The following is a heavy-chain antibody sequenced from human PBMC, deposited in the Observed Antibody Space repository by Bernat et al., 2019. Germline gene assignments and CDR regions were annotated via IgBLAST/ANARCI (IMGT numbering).Heavy chain of an antibody. CDR3: AREVRGSGSYYDY. V-gene: IGHV4-61*01. CDR2: IYYSGST. J-gene: IGHJ4*02. Sequence: QVQLQESGPGLVKPSETLSLTYTVSGGSVSSGSYYWSWIRQPPGKGLEWIGYIYYSGSTNYNPSLKSRVTISVDTSKNQFSLKLSSVTAADTAVYYCAREVRGSGSYYDYWGQGTLVTVSS. CDR1: GGSVSSGSYY. D-gene: IGHD3-10*01.